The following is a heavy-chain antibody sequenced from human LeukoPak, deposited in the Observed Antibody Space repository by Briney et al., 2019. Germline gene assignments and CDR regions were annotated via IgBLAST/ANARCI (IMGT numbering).Heavy chain of an antibody. CDR1: GGSISTSNYY. Sequence: TSETLSLTCTVSGGSISTSNYYWGWIRQPPGKGLEWIGNIFYSGSTYYSPSLKSRVTISLDTPKNQFSLKLSSVTAADTAVYYCARGRKLDTYYYYYYMDVWGKGTTVTVSS. J-gene: IGHJ6*03. CDR3: ARGRKLDTYYYYYYMDV. D-gene: IGHD6-6*01. CDR2: IFYSGST. V-gene: IGHV4-39*07.